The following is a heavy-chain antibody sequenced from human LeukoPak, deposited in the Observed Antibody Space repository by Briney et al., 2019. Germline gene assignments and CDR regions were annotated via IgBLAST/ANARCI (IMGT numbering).Heavy chain of an antibody. J-gene: IGHJ4*02. Sequence: GGSLRLSCATSGSTFSRYGMHWVRQAPGKGLEWVTFIRYDGSNIYYADSVKGRFTVSRDNSKNTLYLQMNSLRPEDTAVYYCAKMGSSWQFDYWGRGTLVTVSS. CDR3: AKMGSSWQFDY. V-gene: IGHV3-30*02. CDR2: IRYDGSNI. CDR1: GSTFSRYG. D-gene: IGHD6-13*01.